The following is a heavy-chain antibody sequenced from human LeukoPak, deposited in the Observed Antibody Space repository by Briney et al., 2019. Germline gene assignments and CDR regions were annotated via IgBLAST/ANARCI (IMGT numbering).Heavy chain of an antibody. CDR1: GFTFSSYA. CDR2: ISGSGGST. CDR3: ARRDIVVVPAAIPGFMDV. D-gene: IGHD2-2*02. J-gene: IGHJ6*02. Sequence: PAGGSLRLSSAASGFTFSSYAMSWVRQAPGKGLEWVSAISGSGGSTYYADSVKGRFTISRDNSKNTLYLQMNSLRAEDTAVYYCARRDIVVVPAAIPGFMDVWGQGTTVTVSS. V-gene: IGHV3-23*01.